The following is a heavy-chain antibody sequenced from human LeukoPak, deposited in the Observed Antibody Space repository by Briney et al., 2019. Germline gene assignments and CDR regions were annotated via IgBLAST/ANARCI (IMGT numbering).Heavy chain of an antibody. CDR2: IIPILGIA. Sequence: SVKVSCKASGGTFSSYTISWVRQAPGQGLEWMGRIIPILGIANYAQKFQGRVTITADKSTSTAYMELSSLRSEDPAVYYCAQTFRICSSTSCSKPLDYWGQGTLVTVSS. CDR3: AQTFRICSSTSCSKPLDY. V-gene: IGHV1-69*02. D-gene: IGHD2-2*01. J-gene: IGHJ4*02. CDR1: GGTFSSYT.